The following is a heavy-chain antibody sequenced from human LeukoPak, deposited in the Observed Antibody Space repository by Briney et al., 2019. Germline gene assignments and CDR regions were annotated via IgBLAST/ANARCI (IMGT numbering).Heavy chain of an antibody. CDR2: ISSSGSTI. V-gene: IGHV3-11*04. J-gene: IGHJ5*02. CDR3: ARDSSSWYKPNWFDP. Sequence: GGSLRLSCAASGFTFSDYYMCWIRQAPGKGLEWVSYISSSGSTIYYADSVKGRFTISRDNAKNSLYLQMNSLRAEDTAVYYCARDSSSWYKPNWFDPWGQGTLVTVSS. D-gene: IGHD6-13*01. CDR1: GFTFSDYY.